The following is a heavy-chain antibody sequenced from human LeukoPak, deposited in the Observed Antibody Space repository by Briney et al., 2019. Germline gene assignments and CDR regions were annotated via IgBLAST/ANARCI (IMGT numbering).Heavy chain of an antibody. CDR2: IYTSGST. CDR1: GGSISSYY. CDR3: ARVGYSGSTTGIDP. J-gene: IGHJ5*02. V-gene: IGHV4-4*07. D-gene: IGHD1-26*01. Sequence: SETLSLTCTVSGGSISSYYWSWIRQPAGKGLEWIGRIYTSGSTNYNPSLKSRVTMSVDTSKNQFSLKLSSVTAADTAVYYCARVGYSGSTTGIDPWGQGTPVTVSS.